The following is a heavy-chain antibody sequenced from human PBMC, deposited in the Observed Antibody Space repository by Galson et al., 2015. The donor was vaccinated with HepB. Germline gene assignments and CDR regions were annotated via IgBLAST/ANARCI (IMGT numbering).Heavy chain of an antibody. J-gene: IGHJ3*02. Sequence: SLRLSCAASGFIFDDYAMHWVRQTPGKGLEWVSGISWSSGTIAYADSVKGRFTISRDNAKNSLYLQMNTLRAEDTALYYCAKDTLEDMVLQGSYTFHIWGQGTMVTVSS. CDR2: ISWSSGTI. CDR1: GFIFDDYA. V-gene: IGHV3-9*01. D-gene: IGHD4/OR15-4a*01. CDR3: AKDTLEDMVLQGSYTFHI.